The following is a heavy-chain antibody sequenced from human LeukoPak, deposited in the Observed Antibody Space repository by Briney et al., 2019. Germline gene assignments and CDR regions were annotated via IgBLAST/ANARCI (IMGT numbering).Heavy chain of an antibody. CDR2: ISGSGGST. Sequence: GGSLRLSCAASGFTFSNYAMTWVRQAPGKGLEWVSTISGSGGSTYYADSVKGRFTISRDNSKNTLYLQMNSLRAEDTAVYYCARGPSYGSGTYPANWFDPWGQGTLVIVSS. CDR3: ARGPSYGSGTYPANWFDP. CDR1: GFTFSNYA. D-gene: IGHD3-10*01. V-gene: IGHV3-23*01. J-gene: IGHJ5*02.